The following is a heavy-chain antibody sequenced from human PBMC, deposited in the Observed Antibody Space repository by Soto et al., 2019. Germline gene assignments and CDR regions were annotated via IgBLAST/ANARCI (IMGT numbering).Heavy chain of an antibody. D-gene: IGHD6-13*01. CDR2: IIPIFGTA. CDR3: ARAGSAAAGSSYYYYYGMDV. CDR1: GGTFSSYA. V-gene: IGHV1-69*12. Sequence: QVQLVQSGAEVKKPGSSVKVSCKASGGTFSSYAISWVRQAPGQGLEWMGGIIPIFGTANYAQKFQGRVTITADESTSTAYMERSSLRSEDTAVYYCARAGSAAAGSSYYYYYGMDVWGQGTTVTVSS. J-gene: IGHJ6*02.